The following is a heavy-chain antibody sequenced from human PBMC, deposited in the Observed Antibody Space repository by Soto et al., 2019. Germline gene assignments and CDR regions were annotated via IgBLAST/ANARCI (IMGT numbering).Heavy chain of an antibody. CDR1: GGSISRSSYY. J-gene: IGHJ4*02. D-gene: IGHD4-17*01. CDR2: IYYSGST. CDR3: ARHDYGGFGL. V-gene: IGHV4-39*01. Sequence: QLQLQESGPGLVKPSETLSLTCTVSGGSISRSSYYWGWIRQPPGKGLEWIGSIYYSGSTYYNPSPKRRVTISVDTSKNQCSLKLSSVTAADTAVYYCARHDYGGFGLWGQGTLVTVSS.